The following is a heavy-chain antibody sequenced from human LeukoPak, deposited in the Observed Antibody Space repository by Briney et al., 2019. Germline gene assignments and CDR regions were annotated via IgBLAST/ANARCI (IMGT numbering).Heavy chain of an antibody. Sequence: GRSLRLSCTASGFTFSTYAMHWVRQAPGKGLEWVAVISYDGSNKYYADSVKGRFTISRDNSKNTLYVQMNSLRAEDTAVYYCSRVSGKFYDILTGYYAYWGQGTLVTVSS. CDR3: SRVSGKFYDILTGYYAY. V-gene: IGHV3-30-3*01. CDR1: GFTFSTYA. J-gene: IGHJ4*02. D-gene: IGHD3-9*01. CDR2: ISYDGSNK.